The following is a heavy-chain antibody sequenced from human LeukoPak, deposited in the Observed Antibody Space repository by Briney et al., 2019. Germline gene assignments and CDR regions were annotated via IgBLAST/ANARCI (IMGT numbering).Heavy chain of an antibody. CDR2: INHSGST. CDR1: GGSFSGYY. V-gene: IGHV4-34*01. CDR3: ARGRNVVVVAATLNSSWFDP. J-gene: IGHJ5*02. Sequence: SETLSLTCAVYGGSFSGYYWSWIRQPPGKGLGWIGEINHSGSTNYNPSLKSRVTISVDTSKNQFSLKLSSVTAADTAVYYCARGRNVVVVAATLNSSWFDPWGQGTLVTVSS. D-gene: IGHD2-15*01.